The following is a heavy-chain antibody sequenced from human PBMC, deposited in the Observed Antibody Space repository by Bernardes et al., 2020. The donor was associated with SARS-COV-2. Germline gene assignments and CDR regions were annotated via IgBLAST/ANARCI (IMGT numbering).Heavy chain of an antibody. V-gene: IGHV3-23*01. J-gene: IGHJ4*02. CDR3: AKDTTRYDILTGCDY. CDR2: ISGSGGST. CDR1: GFTFSSYA. Sequence: GGSLSLSCAASGFTFSSYAMSCVRQAPGKGLEWVSAISGSGGSTYYADSVKGRFTISRDNSKNTLYLQMNSLRAEDTAVYYCAKDTTRYDILTGCDYWGQGTLVNVS. D-gene: IGHD3-9*01.